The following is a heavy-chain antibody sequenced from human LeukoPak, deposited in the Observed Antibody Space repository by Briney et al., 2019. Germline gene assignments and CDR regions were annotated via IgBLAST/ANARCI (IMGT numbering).Heavy chain of an antibody. Sequence: GGSLRLSCAASGFTFSSYSMNWVRQAPGKGLEWVSSISSSSSYIYYADSVKGRFTISRDNAKNSLYLQMNSLRAEDTAVYYCARDPPCSSTSCYTGYFDYRGQGTLVTVSS. V-gene: IGHV3-21*01. CDR3: ARDPPCSSTSCYTGYFDY. J-gene: IGHJ4*02. CDR2: ISSSSSYI. CDR1: GFTFSSYS. D-gene: IGHD2-2*02.